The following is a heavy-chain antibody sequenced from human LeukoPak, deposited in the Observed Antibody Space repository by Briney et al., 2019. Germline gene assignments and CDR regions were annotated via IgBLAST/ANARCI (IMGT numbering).Heavy chain of an antibody. V-gene: IGHV4-38-2*02. CDR2: IYHSGST. Sequence: PSETLSLTCTVSGYSISSGYYWGWIRQPPGQGLEWIGSIYHSGSTYYNPALKSRVTISVDTSKNQFSLKLSSVTAADTAVYYCARVIGRGSYADYWGQGTLVTVSS. D-gene: IGHD1-26*01. J-gene: IGHJ4*02. CDR3: ARVIGRGSYADY. CDR1: GYSISSGYY.